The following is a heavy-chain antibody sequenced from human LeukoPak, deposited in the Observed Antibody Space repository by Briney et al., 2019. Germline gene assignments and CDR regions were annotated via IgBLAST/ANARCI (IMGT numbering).Heavy chain of an antibody. V-gene: IGHV1-69*05. J-gene: IGHJ6*03. CDR2: IIPIFGTA. D-gene: IGHD5-24*01. CDR1: GGTFSSYA. CDR3: ARDRRDRDYYYYYYYMDV. Sequence: SVKVSCKASGGTFSSYAISWVRQAPGQGLEWMGRIIPIFGTANYAQKFQGRVTITTDESTSTAYMELSSLRSEDTAVYYCARDRRDRDYYYYYYYMDVWGKGTTVTVSS.